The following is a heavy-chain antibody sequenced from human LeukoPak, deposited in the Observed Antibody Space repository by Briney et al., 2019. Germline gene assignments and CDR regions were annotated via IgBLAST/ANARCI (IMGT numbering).Heavy chain of an antibody. V-gene: IGHV3-7*05. D-gene: IGHD3-22*01. CDR2: IKQDGSEK. CDR3: ARQYYYDSSGYPLDY. CDR1: GFTFSSYW. Sequence: GGSLRLSCAASGFTFSSYWMSWVRQAPGKGLEWVANIKQDGSEKYYVDSAKGRFTISRDNAKNSLYLQMNSLRAEDTAVYYCARQYYYDSSGYPLDYWGQGTLVTVSS. J-gene: IGHJ4*02.